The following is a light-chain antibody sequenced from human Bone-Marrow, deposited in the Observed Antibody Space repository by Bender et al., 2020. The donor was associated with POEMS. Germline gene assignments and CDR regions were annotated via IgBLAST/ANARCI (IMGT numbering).Light chain of an antibody. V-gene: IGLV2-14*01. CDR3: QSYDSSLGGWV. Sequence: HSALTQPASVSASPGQPITISCTGTSSDVGGYDYVSWYQRYPGKAPQLIIYEVTKRPSGVPDRFSGYKSGTSASLAITGLQAENEGDYYWQSYDSSLGGWVFGGGTKLPVL. CDR1: SSDVGGYDY. CDR2: EVT. J-gene: IGLJ3*02.